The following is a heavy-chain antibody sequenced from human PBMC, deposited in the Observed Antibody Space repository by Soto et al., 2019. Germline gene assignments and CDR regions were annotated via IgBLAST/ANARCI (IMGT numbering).Heavy chain of an antibody. Sequence: LGESLKISCKGSGYSFTSYWIGWVRQMPGKGLEWMGIIYPGDSDTRYSPSFQGQVTISADKSISTAYLQWSSLKASDTAMYYCARQFDDSSGYYYPTPYWGQGTLVTVSS. CDR3: ARQFDDSSGYYYPTPY. CDR1: GYSFTSYW. V-gene: IGHV5-51*01. D-gene: IGHD3-22*01. CDR2: IYPGDSDT. J-gene: IGHJ4*02.